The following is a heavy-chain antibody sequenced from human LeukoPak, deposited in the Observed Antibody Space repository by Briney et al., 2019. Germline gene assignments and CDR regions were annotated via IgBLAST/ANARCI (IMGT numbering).Heavy chain of an antibody. V-gene: IGHV3-74*01. CDR3: ARGIVVAPAATVDY. J-gene: IGHJ4*02. CDR2: VNSDESTT. D-gene: IGHD2-2*01. Sequence: PGGSLRLSCAASGFTFSSYWMHWVRQAPGKGLVWVSRVNSDESTTTYADYVKGRFTITRDNAKNTLYLQVNSLRDEDTAVDYCARGIVVAPAATVDYWGQGTLVTVSS. CDR1: GFTFSSYW.